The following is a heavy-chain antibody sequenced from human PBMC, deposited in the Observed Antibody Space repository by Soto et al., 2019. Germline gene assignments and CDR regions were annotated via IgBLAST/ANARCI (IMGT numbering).Heavy chain of an antibody. D-gene: IGHD3-10*01. V-gene: IGHV4-31*03. J-gene: IGHJ4*02. CDR3: ARVGPDYYASGSYYNVPYYFDY. CDR2: IYYSGST. CDR1: GGSINSGGYY. Sequence: QVQLQESGPGLVKPSQTLSLTCTVSGGSINSGGYYWSWIRQHPGKGLEWIGYIYYSGSTYYNPSLKSRITTSVXPXKYXFSLKLSSVTAADTAVYYCARVGPDYYASGSYYNVPYYFDYWGQGTLVTVSS.